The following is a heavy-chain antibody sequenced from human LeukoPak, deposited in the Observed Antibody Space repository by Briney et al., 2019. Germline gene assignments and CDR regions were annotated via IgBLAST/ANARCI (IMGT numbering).Heavy chain of an antibody. Sequence: ETLSLTCTVSGGSISSSNYFWGWIRQAPGKGLEWVSSISRSGESTFYADSVRGRFTISRDNSKYTVSLQMESLRAEDTALYYCAKDYAVGSIDYWGQGTLVTVSS. J-gene: IGHJ4*02. CDR3: AKDYAVGSIDY. V-gene: IGHV3-23*01. D-gene: IGHD3-16*01. CDR2: ISRSGEST. CDR1: GGSISSSNYF.